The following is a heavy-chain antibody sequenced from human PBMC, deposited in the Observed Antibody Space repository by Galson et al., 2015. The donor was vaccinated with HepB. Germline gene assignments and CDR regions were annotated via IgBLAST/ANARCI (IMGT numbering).Heavy chain of an antibody. CDR1: GLTFSSYA. CDR2: ISGSGDST. V-gene: IGHV3-23*01. J-gene: IGHJ4*02. Sequence: SLRLSCAASGLTFSSYAMSWVRQAPGKGLEWVSGISGSGDSTYYADSVKGRFTISRDNSKNTLYLQMSSLRAEDTAVYYCAKVAAAGIMGFTPRHFDQWGQGTLVTVSS. CDR3: AKVAAAGIMGFTPRHFDQ. D-gene: IGHD1-14*01.